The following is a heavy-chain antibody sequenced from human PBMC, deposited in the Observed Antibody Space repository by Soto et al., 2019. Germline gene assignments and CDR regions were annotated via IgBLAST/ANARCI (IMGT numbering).Heavy chain of an antibody. V-gene: IGHV4-31*03. D-gene: IGHD3-3*01. CDR2: IYYSGST. CDR1: AGSISSDGYY. CDR3: ARRGWSGYDY. Sequence: QVQLQESGPGLVKPSQTLSLTCTVSAGSISSDGYYWSWIRQHPGNGLEWIGYIYYSGSTYYNPSLRSRVTISVDTSKNQFSLKLSSVTAADTAVYYCARRGWSGYDYWGQGTLVTVSS. J-gene: IGHJ4*02.